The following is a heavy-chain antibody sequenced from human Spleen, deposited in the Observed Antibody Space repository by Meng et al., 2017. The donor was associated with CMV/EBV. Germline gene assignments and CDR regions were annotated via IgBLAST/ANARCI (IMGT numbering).Heavy chain of an antibody. CDR1: GYTFTGYY. D-gene: IGHD2-2*02. CDR2: VNANSGAK. Sequence: ASVKVSCKASGYTFTGYYMNWVRQAPGQGLEWMGWVNANSGAKDYAQKFQGRVTMPRDTSISTAYMELSRLRSDDTAVYYCARGYCSGASCYIDDWGQGTLVTVSS. CDR3: ARGYCSGASCYIDD. J-gene: IGHJ4*02. V-gene: IGHV1-2*02.